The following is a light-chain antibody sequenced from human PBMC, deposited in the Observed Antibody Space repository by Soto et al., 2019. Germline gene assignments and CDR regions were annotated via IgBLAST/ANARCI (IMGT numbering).Light chain of an antibody. Sequence: QSALTQPASVSGSPGQSITISCTGTSSDVGSYNLVSWYQQHACKAPKLMIYAGSNRPSGVSNRFSGYKSGNTASLTISGLQPEDEADYYCCSYAGSSTFVVFGGGTKLTVL. V-gene: IGLV2-23*03. CDR2: AGS. CDR3: CSYAGSSTFVV. CDR1: SSDVGSYNL. J-gene: IGLJ2*01.